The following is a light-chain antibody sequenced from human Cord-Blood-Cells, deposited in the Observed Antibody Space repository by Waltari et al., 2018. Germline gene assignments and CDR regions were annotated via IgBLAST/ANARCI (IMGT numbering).Light chain of an antibody. V-gene: IGLV2-11*01. CDR2: DVS. CDR1: SSDVGGYNY. Sequence: ALTQPRSVSGSPGQSVTISCTGTSSDVGGYNYVSWYQQHPGKAPKLMIYDVSKRPSGVPDRFSGSKSGNTASLTISGLQAEDEADYYCCSYAGSFAVFGGGTQLTVL. J-gene: IGLJ7*01. CDR3: CSYAGSFAV.